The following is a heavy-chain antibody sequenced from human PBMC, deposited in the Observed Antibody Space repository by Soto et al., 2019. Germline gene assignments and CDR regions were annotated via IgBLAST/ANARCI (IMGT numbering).Heavy chain of an antibody. J-gene: IGHJ6*02. CDR1: GGTFSSYA. Sequence: QVQLVQSGAEVKKPGSSVKVSCKASGGTFSSYAISWVRQAPGQGLEWMGGIIPIPGTANYAQKFQGRVTSTADESTSTADMELSSLRSEDTAVYYCARSQGSSTSLEIYYYYYYGMDVWGQGTRVTVSS. CDR2: IIPIPGTA. CDR3: ARSQGSSTSLEIYYYYYYGMDV. D-gene: IGHD2-2*01. V-gene: IGHV1-69*01.